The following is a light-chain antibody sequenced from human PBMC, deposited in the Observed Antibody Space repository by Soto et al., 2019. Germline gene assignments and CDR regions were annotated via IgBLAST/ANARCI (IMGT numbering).Light chain of an antibody. CDR2: EVT. V-gene: IGLV2-14*01. CDR1: SSDIGSYNY. J-gene: IGLJ1*01. CDR3: ASYTRRSTRYV. Sequence: QSALTQPASVSGSPGQSITISCTGTSSDIGSYNYVSWYQHHPGKAPKLMVYEVTYRPSGVSNRFSGSKSGNSASLTIFGLQPDDGAEYYCASYTRRSTRYVLGTGSKLTAL.